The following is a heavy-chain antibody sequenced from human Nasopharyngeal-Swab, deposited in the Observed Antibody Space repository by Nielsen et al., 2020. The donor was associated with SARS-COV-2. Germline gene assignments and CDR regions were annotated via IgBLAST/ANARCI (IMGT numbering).Heavy chain of an antibody. D-gene: IGHD6-13*01. V-gene: IGHV3-30*18. CDR1: GFTISRYG. CDR2: ISYDGSVK. CDR3: TKGAQLGDY. Sequence: GGSLRLSCEASGFTISRYGMHWVRQAPGKGLEWVTFISYDGSVKYYADSVKGRFTISTDVSNNTLYLQINSLRVEDTAIYYCTKGAQLGDYWGQGTLVTVSS. J-gene: IGHJ4*02.